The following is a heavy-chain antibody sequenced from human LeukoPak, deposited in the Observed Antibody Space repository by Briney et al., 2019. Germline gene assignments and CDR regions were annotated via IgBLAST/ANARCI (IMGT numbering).Heavy chain of an antibody. D-gene: IGHD3-16*02. V-gene: IGHV3-33*01. CDR1: GFTFSSYG. CDR2: IWYDGSNK. Sequence: PGRSLRLSCAASGFTFSSYGMHWVRQAPGKGLEWVAVIWYDGSNKYYADSVKGRFTISRDNSKNTLYLQMNSLRAEDTAVYYCARDGFYDYVWGSYRYKYFDYWGQGTLVTVSS. J-gene: IGHJ4*02. CDR3: ARDGFYDYVWGSYRYKYFDY.